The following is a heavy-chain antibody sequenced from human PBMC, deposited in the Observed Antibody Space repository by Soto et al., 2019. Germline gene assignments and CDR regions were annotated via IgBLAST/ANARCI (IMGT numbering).Heavy chain of an antibody. D-gene: IGHD6-19*01. Sequence: SVKVSCKASGGTFSSYAISWVRQAPGQGLEWMGGIIPIFGTANYAQKFQGRVTITADESTSTAYMELSSLRSEDTAVYYCARVCSCVLAVATHGGYYYYYGMDVWGQGTTVTVSS. J-gene: IGHJ6*02. CDR2: IIPIFGTA. V-gene: IGHV1-69*13. CDR3: ARVCSCVLAVATHGGYYYYYGMDV. CDR1: GGTFSSYA.